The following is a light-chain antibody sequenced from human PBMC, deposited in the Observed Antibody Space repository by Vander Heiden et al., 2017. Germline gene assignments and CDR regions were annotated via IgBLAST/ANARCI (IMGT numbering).Light chain of an antibody. CDR3: QQDDNLPNT. V-gene: IGKV1-33*01. J-gene: IGKJ2*01. Sequence: DIQMTQSPSSLSASVGDSVTITCKASQDISNYLNWYQQKPGKAPKVLIYDASSLETGVPSRFSGSGSGTDFTFTISSLQPEDIATYYCQQDDNLPNTFGQGTKMEIK. CDR1: QDISNY. CDR2: DAS.